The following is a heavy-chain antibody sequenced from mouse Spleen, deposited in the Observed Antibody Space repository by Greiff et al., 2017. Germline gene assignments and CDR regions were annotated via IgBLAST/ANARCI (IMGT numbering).Heavy chain of an antibody. V-gene: IGHV1-50*01. CDR3: ARYGLWNYAMDY. D-gene: IGHD1-2*01. CDR2: IDPSDSYT. Sequence: QVQLQQPGAELVKPGASVKLSCKASGYTFTSYWMQWVKQRPGQGLEWIGEIDPSDSYTNYNQKFKGKATLTVDTSSSTAYMQLSSLTSEDSAVYYCARYGLWNYAMDYWGQGTSVTVSS. J-gene: IGHJ4*01. CDR1: GYTFTSYW.